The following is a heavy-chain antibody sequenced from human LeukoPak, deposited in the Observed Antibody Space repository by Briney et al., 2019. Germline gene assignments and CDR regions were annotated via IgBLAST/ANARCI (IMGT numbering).Heavy chain of an antibody. CDR2: INPNSGGT. V-gene: IGHV1-2*02. J-gene: IGHJ4*02. CDR3: ARDHSGAANFDY. Sequence: ASVKVSCEASGYTFTGYYMHWVRQAPGQGLEWMGWINPNSGGTNYAQKFQGRVTMTRDTSISTAYMELSRLRSDDTAVYYCARDHSGAANFDYRGQGTLVTVSS. CDR1: GYTFTGYY. D-gene: IGHD2-15*01.